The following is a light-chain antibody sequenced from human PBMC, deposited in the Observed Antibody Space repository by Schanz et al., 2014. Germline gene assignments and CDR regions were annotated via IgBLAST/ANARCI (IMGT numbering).Light chain of an antibody. V-gene: IGKV3-20*01. J-gene: IGKJ1*01. CDR3: QQYGISLPWT. Sequence: ENVLTQSPGTLSLSPGERATLSCRASQSVTSSYLAWYQQKPGQAPRILIYGASSRATGIPDRFRGSGSGTDFTLSISRLEPEDFAVYYCQQYGISLPWTFGQGTKVEIK. CDR2: GAS. CDR1: QSVTSSY.